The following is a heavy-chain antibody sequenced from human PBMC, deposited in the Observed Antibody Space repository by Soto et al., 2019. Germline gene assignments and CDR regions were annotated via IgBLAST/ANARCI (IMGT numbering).Heavy chain of an antibody. Sequence: QVQLQESGSGLLKPSQTLSLDCSVSGDSLRRGFHHWSWIRQTPGKGLQLIGYIDTNGDTHYDPSLRNRLNMSIVTTESRFSLKVTSVTAADTAVYYFARGTVYYCPNDKCGFFFDHWCQGALVTVTS. J-gene: IGHJ4*02. V-gene: IGHV4-31*03. CDR1: GDSLRRGFHH. CDR2: IDTNGDT. D-gene: IGHD2-8*01. CDR3: ARGTVYYCPNDKCGFFFDH.